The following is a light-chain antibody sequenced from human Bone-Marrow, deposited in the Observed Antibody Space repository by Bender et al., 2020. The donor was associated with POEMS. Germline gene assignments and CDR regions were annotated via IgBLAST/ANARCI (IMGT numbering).Light chain of an antibody. CDR2: EGT. CDR1: SGDIGNYVL. Sequence: QSALTQPASVSGSPGQSITISCTGSSGDIGNYVLVSWYQHHPGKAPKLMIYEGTKRPSGVSNRFSGSRSGNTASLTISGLQAEDEGDYYCTSYADSASANWLFGGGTKLTVL. V-gene: IGLV2-23*01. J-gene: IGLJ3*02. CDR3: TSYADSASANWL.